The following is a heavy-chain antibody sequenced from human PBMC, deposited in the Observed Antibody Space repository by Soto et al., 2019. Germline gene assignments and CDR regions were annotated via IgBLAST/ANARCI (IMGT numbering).Heavy chain of an antibody. CDR1: GGSISSGGYS. CDR2: IYHSGST. CDR3: ARDRPAYGHDY. V-gene: IGHV4-30-2*01. J-gene: IGHJ4*02. Sequence: QLQLQESGSGLVKPSQTLSLTCAVSGGSISSGGYSWSWIRQPPGKGLEWIGYIYHSGSTYYNPSLQSRVTISVDRSKNEFSLNLSSVTAADTAVYYCARDRPAYGHDYWGQGTLVTVSS. D-gene: IGHD4-17*01.